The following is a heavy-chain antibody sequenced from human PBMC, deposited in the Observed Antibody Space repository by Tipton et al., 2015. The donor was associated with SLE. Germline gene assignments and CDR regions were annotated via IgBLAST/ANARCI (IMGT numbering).Heavy chain of an antibody. CDR2: IYHSGST. V-gene: IGHV4-38-2*02. D-gene: IGHD3-22*01. CDR1: GYSISSGYY. J-gene: IGHJ3*02. Sequence: TLSLTCTVSGYSISSGYYWGWIRQPPGKGLEWIGSIYHSGSTYYNPSLKSRVTISVDTSKNQFSLKLSSVTAADTAVYYCARTITMMMFPGAFDIWGQGTTVTVSS. CDR3: ARTITMMMFPGAFDI.